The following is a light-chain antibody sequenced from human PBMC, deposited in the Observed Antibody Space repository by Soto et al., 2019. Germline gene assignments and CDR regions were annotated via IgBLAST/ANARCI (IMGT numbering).Light chain of an antibody. V-gene: IGKV3-15*01. CDR2: GAS. CDR3: QQYNSWPPIT. J-gene: IGKJ5*01. CDR1: QSVRTK. Sequence: IVLTQSPATLSLSPGERATLSCRASQSVRTKLAWYQQKAGQAPRLLIYGASTRATGIPDRFSGSGSGTEFTLTISSLQSEDFAVYYCQQYNSWPPITFGQGTRLEIK.